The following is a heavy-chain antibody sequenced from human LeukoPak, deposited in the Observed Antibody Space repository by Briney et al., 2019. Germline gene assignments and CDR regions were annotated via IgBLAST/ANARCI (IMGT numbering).Heavy chain of an antibody. J-gene: IGHJ4*02. Sequence: PSETLSLTCTVSGGSISSGGYYWSWIRQHPGKGLEWIGYIYYSGSTYYNPSLKSRVTISVDTSKNQFSLKLSSVTAADTAVYYCARAVSMVWGVMGFDYWGQGTLVTVSS. CDR3: ARAVSMVWGVMGFDY. CDR2: IYYSGST. V-gene: IGHV4-31*03. CDR1: GGSISSGGYY. D-gene: IGHD3-10*01.